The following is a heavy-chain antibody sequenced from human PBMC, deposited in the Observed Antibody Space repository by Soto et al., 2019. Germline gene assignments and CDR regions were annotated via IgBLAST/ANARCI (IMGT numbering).Heavy chain of an antibody. J-gene: IGHJ4*02. CDR2: VYSSGSA. D-gene: IGHD1-26*01. CDR3: ARLRGSSFSLDY. Sequence: SETLSLTCTVSGGSISNYYWSWIRQPSGKGLELIGYVYSSGSANYNPSLKSRVTISVSSSKNQLSLKLTSVTAADTAVYYCARLRGSSFSLDYWGQGSLVTVSS. V-gene: IGHV4-59*01. CDR1: GGSISNYY.